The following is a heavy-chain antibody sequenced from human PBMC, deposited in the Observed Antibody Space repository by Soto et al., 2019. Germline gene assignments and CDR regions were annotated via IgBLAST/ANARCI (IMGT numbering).Heavy chain of an antibody. D-gene: IGHD6-13*01. CDR2: LTDGGNKK. Sequence: QVQLVESGGGVVQPGGSLRLSCAASGFTFSTSVMHWVRQAPGKGLEWMAILTDGGNKKYYADSVKGRFTISRDISESTLFLQMNSLRTEDTAVYYCAREEFEAGRGHFGYWGQGTLVSVTS. V-gene: IGHV3-30-3*01. CDR3: AREEFEAGRGHFGY. J-gene: IGHJ4*02. CDR1: GFTFSTSV.